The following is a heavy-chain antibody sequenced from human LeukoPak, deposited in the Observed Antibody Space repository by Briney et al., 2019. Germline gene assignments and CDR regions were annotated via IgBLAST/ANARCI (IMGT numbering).Heavy chain of an antibody. CDR3: ARIEWERLGRAFDI. V-gene: IGHV3-30-3*01. CDR2: ISYDGSNK. D-gene: IGHD1-26*01. CDR1: GFTFSSYA. J-gene: IGHJ3*02. Sequence: GGSLRLSCAASGFTFSSYAMHWVRQAPGKGLEWVAVISYDGSNKYYADSVKGRFTISRDNSKNTLYLQMNSLRAEDMAVYYCARIEWERLGRAFDIWGQGTMVTVSS.